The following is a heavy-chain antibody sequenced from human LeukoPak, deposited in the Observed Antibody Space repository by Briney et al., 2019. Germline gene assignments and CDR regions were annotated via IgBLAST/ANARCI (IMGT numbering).Heavy chain of an antibody. V-gene: IGHV3-23*01. Sequence: PGGSLRLSCAASGVTFSSYAMSWVRQAPGKGLEWVSAISGSGGITYYAHSVKGRFTISTDNSKSTLYLQMNSLRSEDTAVYYCANPTAVDGMDAFDIWGQGTMVTVSS. CDR1: GVTFSSYA. D-gene: IGHD6-19*01. CDR2: ISGSGGIT. J-gene: IGHJ3*02. CDR3: ANPTAVDGMDAFDI.